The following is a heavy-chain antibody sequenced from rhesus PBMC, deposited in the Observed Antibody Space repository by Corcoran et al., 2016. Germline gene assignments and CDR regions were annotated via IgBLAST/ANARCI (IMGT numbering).Heavy chain of an antibody. J-gene: IGHJ4*01. Sequence: QVQLQESGPGLVKPSETLSLTCAVSGGSIISSKWWSWIRQPPGKGLDWIGFISAAGVNFNYNPSLKSRVTISTDTSTNQFSLKMRSVTAADTAVYYCARATVPITFSVYWGQGVLVTVSS. V-gene: IGHV4-65*01. CDR1: GGSIISSKW. D-gene: IGHD4-29*01. CDR2: ISAAGVNF. CDR3: ARATVPITFSVY.